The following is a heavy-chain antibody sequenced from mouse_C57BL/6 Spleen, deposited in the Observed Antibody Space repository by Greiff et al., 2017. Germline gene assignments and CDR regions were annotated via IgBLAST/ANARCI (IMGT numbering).Heavy chain of an antibody. D-gene: IGHD2-3*01. J-gene: IGHJ1*03. Sequence: EVQLQQSGAELVRPGASVKLSCTASGFNIKDYYMHWVKQRPEQGLEWIGRIDPEDGDTEYAPKFQGKATMPADTYSNTAYLQLSSLTSEDTAVYYCTTGDGYYGGWYFDVWGTGTTVTVSS. CDR1: GFNIKDYY. V-gene: IGHV14-1*01. CDR3: TTGDGYYGGWYFDV. CDR2: IDPEDGDT.